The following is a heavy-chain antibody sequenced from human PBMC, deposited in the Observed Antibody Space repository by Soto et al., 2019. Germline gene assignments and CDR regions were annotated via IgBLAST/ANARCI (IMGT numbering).Heavy chain of an antibody. Sequence: XESLTISVKGSGYSFTSYWIGWVGQMPGKGLEWMGIIYPGDSDTRYSPSFQGQVTISADKSISTAYLQWSSLKASDTATYYCARTVYGSGTLNWFDPWGQGTLVTVSS. D-gene: IGHD3-10*01. J-gene: IGHJ5*02. CDR3: ARTVYGSGTLNWFDP. CDR1: GYSFTSYW. CDR2: IYPGDSDT. V-gene: IGHV5-51*01.